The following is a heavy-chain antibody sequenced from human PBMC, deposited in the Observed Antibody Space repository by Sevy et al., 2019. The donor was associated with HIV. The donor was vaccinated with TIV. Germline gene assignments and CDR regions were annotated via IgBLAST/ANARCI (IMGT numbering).Heavy chain of an antibody. V-gene: IGHV3-23*01. D-gene: IGHD3-10*01. J-gene: IGHJ3*02. CDR3: ASLLTEDPFDI. CDR1: GITFSSYA. Sequence: GGSLRLSCAASGITFSSYAMSWVRQAPGKGLEWVSGISAGGGRTYHGDSVKGRLTMSGDKSKNTLYLQMNSLTAEDTAVYYCASLLTEDPFDIWGQGTMVTVSS. CDR2: ISAGGGRT.